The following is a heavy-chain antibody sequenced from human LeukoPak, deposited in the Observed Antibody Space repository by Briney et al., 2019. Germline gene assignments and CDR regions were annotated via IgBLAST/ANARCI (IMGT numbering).Heavy chain of an antibody. Sequence: ASVKVSCKASGYTFTSYGISWVRQAPGQGLEWMGWISAYNGNTNYAQKLQGRVTMTTDTSTSTAYMELRSLRSDDTAVYYCARDPGLQSYYYYYSMDVWGQGSTVTVSS. CDR3: ARDPGLQSYYYYYSMDV. V-gene: IGHV1-18*01. J-gene: IGHJ6*02. D-gene: IGHD5-24*01. CDR1: GYTFTSYG. CDR2: ISAYNGNT.